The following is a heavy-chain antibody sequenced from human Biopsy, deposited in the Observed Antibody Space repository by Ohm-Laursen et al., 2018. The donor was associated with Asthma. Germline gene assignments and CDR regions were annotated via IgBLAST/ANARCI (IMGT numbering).Heavy chain of an antibody. V-gene: IGHV1-69*13. Sequence: SVKVSCKASGDSFSNYAISWVRQTPGQGLEWMGGLIPVLGTPDHAQMFEGRVTITADESTSTAYMELSSLSSEGTAVYYCARGYSGSDRIVYYYSGLEVWGQGTTVTVSS. CDR3: ARGYSGSDRIVYYYSGLEV. J-gene: IGHJ6*02. CDR2: LIPVLGTP. D-gene: IGHD5-12*01. CDR1: GDSFSNYA.